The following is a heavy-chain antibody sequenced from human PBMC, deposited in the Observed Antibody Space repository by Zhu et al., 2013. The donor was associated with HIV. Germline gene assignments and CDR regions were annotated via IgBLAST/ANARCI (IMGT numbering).Heavy chain of an antibody. D-gene: IGHD2-15*01. J-gene: IGHJ3*01. Sequence: QIQLVQSGAEVKLPGASVKVSCKASGYIFNTHSITWVRQAPGQGLEWMGWIGPYNVYTTYGQKFQGRVSMTTDTSTSTAYMELRNLRSDDTAMYFCARGGSKYGAEAFDVWGQGTRVIVS. CDR3: ARGGSKYGAEAFDV. CDR2: IGPYNVYT. V-gene: IGHV1-18*01. CDR1: GYIFNTHS.